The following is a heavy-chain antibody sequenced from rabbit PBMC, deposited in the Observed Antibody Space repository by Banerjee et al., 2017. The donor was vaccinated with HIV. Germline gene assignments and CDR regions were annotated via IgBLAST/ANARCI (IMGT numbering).Heavy chain of an antibody. CDR3: ARDPYAGSGYATL. D-gene: IGHD6-1*01. Sequence: QSLEESGGDLVKPGASLTLTCKASGIDFSSGYYMCWVRQAPGKGLEWIACIYAGSSDYTYYASWAKGRFTITRSTSLNTVTLQLNSLTAADTATYFCARDPYAGSGYATLWGPGTLVTVS. V-gene: IGHV1S40*01. J-gene: IGHJ4*01. CDR2: IYAGSSDYT. CDR1: GIDFSSGYY.